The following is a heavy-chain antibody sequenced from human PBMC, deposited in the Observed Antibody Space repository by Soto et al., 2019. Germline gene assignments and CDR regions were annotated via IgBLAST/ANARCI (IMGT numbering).Heavy chain of an antibody. D-gene: IGHD3-22*01. CDR2: INHSGST. J-gene: IGHJ4*02. Sequence: QVQIQQWGAGLLKPSETLSLTCAVYGGSFSGYYWSWIRQPPGKGLEWIGEINHSGSTNYNPSIKSRVTISVDTSKNQFSLKLSSVTAADTAVYYCARDYYDSSGRPTIDYWGQGTLVTVSS. CDR1: GGSFSGYY. CDR3: ARDYYDSSGRPTIDY. V-gene: IGHV4-34*01.